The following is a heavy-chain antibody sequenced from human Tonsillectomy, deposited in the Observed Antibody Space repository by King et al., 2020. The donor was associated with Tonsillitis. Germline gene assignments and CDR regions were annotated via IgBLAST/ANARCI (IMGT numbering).Heavy chain of an antibody. CDR3: ARTYSNHYYYYGMDV. V-gene: IGHV3-30-3*01. Sequence: VQLVESGGGVVQPGRSLRLSCAASGFTFSSYAMHWVRQAPGKGLEWVAVISYDGSNKYYADSVKGRFTISRDNSKNTLYLQMNILRAEDTAVYYCARTYSNHYYYYGMDVWGQGTTVTVSS. D-gene: IGHD6-13*01. J-gene: IGHJ6*02. CDR2: ISYDGSNK. CDR1: GFTFSSYA.